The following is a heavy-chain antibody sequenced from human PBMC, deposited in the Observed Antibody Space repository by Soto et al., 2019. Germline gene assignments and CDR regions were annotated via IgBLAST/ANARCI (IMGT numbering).Heavy chain of an antibody. CDR2: MYYSGST. J-gene: IGHJ3*02. Sequence: PSETLSLTCTVSGGSISSSNYHWGWIRQPPGKGLEWIGSMYYSGSTNYNPSLKSRVTISVDTSKNQFSLKLSSVTAADTAVYYCARDLPPSYDSSGYSVFDIWGQGTMVTVSS. CDR3: ARDLPPSYDSSGYSVFDI. V-gene: IGHV4-39*07. D-gene: IGHD3-22*01. CDR1: GGSISSSNYH.